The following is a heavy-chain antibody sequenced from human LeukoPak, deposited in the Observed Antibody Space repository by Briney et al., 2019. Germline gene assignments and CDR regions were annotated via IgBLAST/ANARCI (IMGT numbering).Heavy chain of an antibody. CDR2: MNIDGSEK. J-gene: IGHJ4*02. CDR1: GFTFSSYW. D-gene: IGHD1-26*01. Sequence: GGSLRLSCAASGFTFSSYWMGWVRQAPGKRLEWVANMNIDGSEKYYADSVKGRFTISRDNARNSVYLQMNSLRVEDTAVYYCARDPVEWELQLDYWGQGTLVTVSS. CDR3: ARDPVEWELQLDY. V-gene: IGHV3-7*01.